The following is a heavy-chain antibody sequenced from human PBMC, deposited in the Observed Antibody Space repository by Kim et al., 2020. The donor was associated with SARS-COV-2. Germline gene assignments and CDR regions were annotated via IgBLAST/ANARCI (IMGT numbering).Heavy chain of an antibody. V-gene: IGHV3-48*02. CDR2: TI. CDR3: ARVSSSSFDY. D-gene: IGHD6-6*01. Sequence: TIYYADSVKGRFTISRDNAKNSLYLQMNSLRDEDTAVYYCARVSSSSFDYWGQGTLVTVSS. J-gene: IGHJ4*02.